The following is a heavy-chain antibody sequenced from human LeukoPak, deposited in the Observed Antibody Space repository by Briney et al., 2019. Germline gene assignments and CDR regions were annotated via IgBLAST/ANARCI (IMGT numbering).Heavy chain of an antibody. V-gene: IGHV3-23*01. Sequence: GGPLRLSCEASGFTFSNYAMSWVRQAAGNGLEWVAGISGTGDTTYYGDYVKGRFTISRDNSKNTLFLQMNSLRGEATAIYYCAKADYDYLWNFEYWGQGTLVTVSS. CDR1: GFTFSNYA. J-gene: IGHJ4*02. D-gene: IGHD3-16*01. CDR3: AKADYDYLWNFEY. CDR2: ISGTGDTT.